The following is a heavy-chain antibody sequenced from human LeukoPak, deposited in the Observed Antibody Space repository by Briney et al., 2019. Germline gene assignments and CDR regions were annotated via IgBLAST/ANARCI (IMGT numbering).Heavy chain of an antibody. CDR2: ISYDGSNK. CDR1: GFTFTTYA. CDR3: ARGDDSSGYYYGF. Sequence: GASLRLSCAASGFTFTTYAMTWVRQAPGKGLEWVAVISYDGSNKYYADSVKGRFTISRDNSKNTLYLQMNSLRAEDTAVYYCARGDDSSGYYYGFWGQGTLVTVSS. V-gene: IGHV3-30-3*01. J-gene: IGHJ4*02. D-gene: IGHD3-22*01.